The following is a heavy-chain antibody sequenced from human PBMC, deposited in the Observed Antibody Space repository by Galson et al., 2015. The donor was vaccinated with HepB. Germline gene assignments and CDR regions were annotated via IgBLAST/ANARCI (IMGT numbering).Heavy chain of an antibody. CDR2: ISTSTTYI. D-gene: IGHD3-22*01. J-gene: IGHJ4*02. Sequence: SLRLSCAASGSTFSTYSMNWVRQAPGKGLEWVSSISTSTTYIYYADSVKGRFTISRDDAKNSLYLQMNSLRAEDTAVYFCASGYFYDPSGYKYWGQGTLVTVSS. CDR1: GSTFSTYS. CDR3: ASGYFYDPSGYKY. V-gene: IGHV3-21*01.